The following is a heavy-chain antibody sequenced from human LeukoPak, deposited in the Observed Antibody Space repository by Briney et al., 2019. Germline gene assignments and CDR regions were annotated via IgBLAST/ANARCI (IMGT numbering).Heavy chain of an antibody. J-gene: IGHJ5*02. D-gene: IGHD3-16*01. Sequence: SQTLSLTCSVSGGSISSGGYYWSWIRQPPGKGLEWIGYIYHSGSTYYNPSLKSRVTISVDRSKNQFSLKLSSVTAADTAVYYCARDRELGSWGQGTLVTVSS. CDR1: GGSISSGGYY. V-gene: IGHV4-30-2*01. CDR2: IYHSGST. CDR3: ARDRELGS.